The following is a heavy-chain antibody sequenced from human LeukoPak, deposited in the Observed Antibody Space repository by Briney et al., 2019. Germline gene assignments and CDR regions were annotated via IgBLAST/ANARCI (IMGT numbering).Heavy chain of an antibody. Sequence: PSETLSLTCTVSGGSISSYSWSWIRQPPGKGLEWIAYIYYSGSTNYNPSLTSRVTISVDTSKNQFSLKLTSVTAADTAVYYCARSMTTMTPWDFFYNGMDVWGQGTTVTVSS. CDR3: ARSMTTMTPWDFFYNGMDV. J-gene: IGHJ6*02. CDR2: IYYSGST. D-gene: IGHD4-17*01. V-gene: IGHV4-59*01. CDR1: GGSISSYS.